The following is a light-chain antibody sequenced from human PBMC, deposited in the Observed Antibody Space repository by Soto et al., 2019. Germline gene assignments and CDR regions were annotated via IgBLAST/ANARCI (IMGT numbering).Light chain of an antibody. CDR2: RAS. Sequence: DIMLIPSPDSLAVSLVERATINSQSSQSVLYSSTNNSYLAWYQQKPGQPPKLLFYRASTRKCGVPDRFSGSGSGTDFTLTISSLQAEDVAVYYCQHYYSTPLTFGGGTKVDIK. CDR3: QHYYSTPLT. J-gene: IGKJ4*02. V-gene: IGKV4-1*01. CDR1: QSVLYSSTNNSY.